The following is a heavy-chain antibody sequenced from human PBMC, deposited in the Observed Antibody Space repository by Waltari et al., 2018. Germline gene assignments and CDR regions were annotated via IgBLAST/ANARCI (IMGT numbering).Heavy chain of an antibody. D-gene: IGHD5-12*01. V-gene: IGHV4-39*01. J-gene: IGHJ6*03. Sequence: QLQLQESGPGLVKPSETLSLTCTVSGCSLSSSSYFWAWIRPPPGKGLAWIGSIYYSGSTYYNLPLKSRVTISVDRSTNQVSLKLTSVTAADTAVYFCAREVPRNGYIGLIYYYMDVWGKGTTVTVSS. CDR2: IYYSGST. CDR1: GCSLSSSSYF. CDR3: AREVPRNGYIGLIYYYMDV.